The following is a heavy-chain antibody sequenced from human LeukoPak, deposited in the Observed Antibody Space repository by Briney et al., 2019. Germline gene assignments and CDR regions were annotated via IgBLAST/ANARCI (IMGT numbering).Heavy chain of an antibody. CDR1: GYIFNDFY. Sequence: ASVKVSCKASGYIFNDFYIHWVRQAPGQGLEWMGWNIPKSGGTNYAQKFQGRVTMTTDTSTGTAYMELSRLRYDDTAVYYCARERFYSKPTSPGWTNYWGQGTLVTVSS. CDR2: NIPKSGGT. J-gene: IGHJ4*02. D-gene: IGHD2/OR15-2a*01. V-gene: IGHV1-2*02. CDR3: ARERFYSKPTSPGWTNY.